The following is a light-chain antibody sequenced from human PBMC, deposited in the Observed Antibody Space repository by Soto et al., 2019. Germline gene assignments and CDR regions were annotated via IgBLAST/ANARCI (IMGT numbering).Light chain of an antibody. CDR2: AAS. J-gene: IGKJ1*01. CDR1: QSISSY. V-gene: IGKV1-39*01. CDR3: QQSYSTHTWT. Sequence: DIQMTQSPSSLSASVGDRVTITCGASQSISSYLNWYQQKPGKAPKLLIYAASSLQSGVPSSFSGSGSGTDFTLTISSLQTEDFANYYCQQSYSTHTWTFGQGTKVDIK.